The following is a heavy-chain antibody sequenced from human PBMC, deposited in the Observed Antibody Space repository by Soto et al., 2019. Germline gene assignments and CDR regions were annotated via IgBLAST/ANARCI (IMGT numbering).Heavy chain of an antibody. CDR2: ISFDGSNK. CDR3: ANSYGDSVPFDY. V-gene: IGHV3-30*18. D-gene: IGHD4-17*01. CDR1: GFTFSTYG. J-gene: IGHJ4*02. Sequence: QVQLVESGGGVVQPGRSLRLSCAASGFTFSTYGMHWVRQAPGKGLEWVAVISFDGSNKYYADSVKGRFTISRDNSKNTLYLQMNSLRAEDTAVYYCANSYGDSVPFDYWGQGTLVTVSS.